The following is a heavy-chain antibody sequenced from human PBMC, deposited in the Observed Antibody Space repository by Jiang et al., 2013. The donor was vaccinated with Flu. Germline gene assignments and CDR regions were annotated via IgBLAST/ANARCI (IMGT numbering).Heavy chain of an antibody. D-gene: IGHD3-9*01. V-gene: IGHV1-46*01. CDR2: XNPGDGGT. Sequence: TNYYIHWVRQAPGQGLEWMGIXNPGDGGTKYAQDILGRATLTSDTSTSTVYMDLNSLRTEDTAVYYCARDAGNSGYEIYDYWGQGTLVTVSS. J-gene: IGHJ4*02. CDR3: ARDAGNSGYEIYDY. CDR1: TNYY.